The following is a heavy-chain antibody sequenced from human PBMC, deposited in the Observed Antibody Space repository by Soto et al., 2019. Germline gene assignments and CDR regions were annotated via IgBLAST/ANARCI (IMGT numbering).Heavy chain of an antibody. CDR1: GGSFSGYY. D-gene: IGHD3-3*01. J-gene: IGHJ5*02. Sequence: SETLSLTCAVYGGSFSGYYWSWIRQPPGKGLEWIGEINHSGSTNYNPSLKSRVTISVDTSKNQFSLRLSSVTAADTAIYYCATRITVFGLLIPPFDPWGQGTQVTVSS. CDR2: INHSGST. CDR3: ATRITVFGLLIPPFDP. V-gene: IGHV4-34*01.